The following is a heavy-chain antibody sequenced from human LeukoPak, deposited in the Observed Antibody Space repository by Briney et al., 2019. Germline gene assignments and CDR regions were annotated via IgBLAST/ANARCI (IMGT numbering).Heavy chain of an antibody. D-gene: IGHD1-1*01. J-gene: IGHJ4*02. CDR2: IAPSGGGT. CDR1: GFTFSSYG. V-gene: IGHV3-23*01. Sequence: PGGSLRLSCAASGFTFSSYGMSWVRQAPGKGLEWVAGIAPSGGGTEYADSVKGRFTISRDDSQKTLYLQMNSLTADDTAVYFCARALLTGILTRGYFDYWGQGTLVTVSS. CDR3: ARALLTGILTRGYFDY.